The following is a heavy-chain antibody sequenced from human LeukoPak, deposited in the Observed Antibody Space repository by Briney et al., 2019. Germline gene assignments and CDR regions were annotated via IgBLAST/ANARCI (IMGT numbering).Heavy chain of an antibody. CDR2: INPSGGST. Sequence: ASVKVSCKASGYTFTSYYMHWVRQAPGQGLEWMGIINPSGGSTSYAQKLQGRVTMTTDTSTSTAYMELRSLRSDDTAVYYCARIVGATKTGWFDPWGQGTLVTVSS. V-gene: IGHV1-46*01. CDR1: GYTFTSYY. CDR3: ARIVGATKTGWFDP. J-gene: IGHJ5*02. D-gene: IGHD1-26*01.